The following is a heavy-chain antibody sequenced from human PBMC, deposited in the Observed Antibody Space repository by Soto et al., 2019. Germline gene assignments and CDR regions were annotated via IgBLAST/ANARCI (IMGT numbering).Heavy chain of an antibody. J-gene: IGHJ5*02. D-gene: IGHD2-2*02. CDR3: ARIPQYQLLYYWFDP. CDR1: GFSLSNARMG. Sequence: QVTLKESGPVLVNPTEPLTLTCTVSGFSLSNARMGVSWIRQPPGKALEWLAHIFSNDEKSYSTSLKSRLTISKDNYKSQVVLTMTNMDPVDTATYYCARIPQYQLLYYWFDPWGQGTLVTVSS. CDR2: IFSNDEK. V-gene: IGHV2-26*01.